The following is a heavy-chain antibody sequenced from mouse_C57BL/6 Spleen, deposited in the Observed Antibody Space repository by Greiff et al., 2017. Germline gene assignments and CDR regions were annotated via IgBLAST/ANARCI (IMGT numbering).Heavy chain of an antibody. CDR3: ARAAYYSNYDYAMDY. CDR1: GFTFSDYY. V-gene: IGHV5-16*01. D-gene: IGHD2-5*01. CDR2: INYDGSST. J-gene: IGHJ4*01. Sequence: EVQVVESEGGLVQPGSSMKLSCTASGFTFSDYYMAWVRQVPEKGLEWVANINYDGSSTYYLDSLKSRFIISRDNAKNILYLQMSSLKSEDTATYYCARAAYYSNYDYAMDYWGQGTSVTVSS.